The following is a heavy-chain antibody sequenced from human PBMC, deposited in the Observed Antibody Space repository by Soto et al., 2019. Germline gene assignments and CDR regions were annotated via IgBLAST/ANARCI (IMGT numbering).Heavy chain of an antibody. CDR2: ISYDLSNK. CDR1: GFTFSYG. D-gene: IGHD2-15*01. J-gene: IGHJ4*02. Sequence: VQLLESGGGLIQPGGSLRLSCAASGFTFSYGIHWLRQAPGKGLEWVAYISYDLSNKFDGDSVKGRFTISRDNSKNTQFLQMNSLRAEDTAVYYCAKLVIGYCSGNTCDDYWGQGTLVAVSS. V-gene: IGHV3-30*18. CDR3: AKLVIGYCSGNTCDDY.